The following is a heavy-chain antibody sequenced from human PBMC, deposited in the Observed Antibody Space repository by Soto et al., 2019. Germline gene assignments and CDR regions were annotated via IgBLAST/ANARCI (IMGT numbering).Heavy chain of an antibody. D-gene: IGHD3-3*01. CDR2: ISSSSSYI. V-gene: IGHV3-21*01. CDR1: GFTFSSYS. J-gene: IGHJ5*02. Sequence: PGGSLRLSCAASGFTFSSYSMNWVRQAPGKGLEWVSSISSSSSYIYYADSVKGRFTISRDNAKNSLYLQINSLRAEDTAVYYWAGGRPIFGVAYNWSPAWGQGTLVSVS. CDR3: AGGRPIFGVAYNWSPA.